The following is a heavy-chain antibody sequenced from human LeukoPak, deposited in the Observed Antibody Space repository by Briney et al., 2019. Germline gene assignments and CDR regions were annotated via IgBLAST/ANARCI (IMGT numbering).Heavy chain of an antibody. CDR1: GYTLTELS. D-gene: IGHD5-12*01. J-gene: IGHJ6*02. Sequence: ASVKVSCKVSGYTLTELSMHWVRQAPGKGVEWTGGFDPEDGETIYAQKFQGGVTMTEDTSTDTAYMELSSLRSEDTAGYYCATDLWIYYYYGMDVWGQGTTVTVSS. CDR2: FDPEDGET. CDR3: ATDLWIYYYYGMDV. V-gene: IGHV1-24*01.